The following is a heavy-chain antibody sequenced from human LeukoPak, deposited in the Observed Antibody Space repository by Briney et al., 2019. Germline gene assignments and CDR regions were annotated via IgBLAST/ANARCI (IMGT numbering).Heavy chain of an antibody. V-gene: IGHV4-31*03. CDR2: IYYSGST. CDR1: GDSISSSSYY. CDR3: ARVGSPPLLDY. J-gene: IGHJ4*02. D-gene: IGHD3-10*01. Sequence: SEALSLTCTVSGDSISSSSYYWGWIRQHPGKGLEWIGYIYYSGSTYYNPSLKSRVTISVDTSKNQFSLKLSSVTAADTAVYYCARVGSPPLLDYWGQGTLVTVSS.